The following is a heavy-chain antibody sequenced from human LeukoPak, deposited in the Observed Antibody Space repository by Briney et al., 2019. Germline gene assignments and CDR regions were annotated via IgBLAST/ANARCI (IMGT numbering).Heavy chain of an antibody. Sequence: GGSLRLSCAASRFTFSNAWMSWVRQAPGKGLEWVGHIKSKTDGGTTDYAAPVKGRFTISRDDSKNTLYLQMNSLRTEDTAVYYCTTVRDYGDYPEYYFDYWGQGTLVTVSS. CDR2: IKSKTDGGTT. D-gene: IGHD4-17*01. V-gene: IGHV3-15*01. J-gene: IGHJ4*02. CDR1: RFTFSNAW. CDR3: TTVRDYGDYPEYYFDY.